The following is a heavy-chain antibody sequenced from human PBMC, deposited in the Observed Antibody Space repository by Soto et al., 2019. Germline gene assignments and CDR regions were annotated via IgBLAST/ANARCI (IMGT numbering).Heavy chain of an antibody. J-gene: IGHJ3*02. D-gene: IGHD3-10*01. CDR1: GGSISSGGYY. Sequence: LSLTCTVSGGSISSGGYYWSWIRQHPGKGLEWIGYIYYSGSTYYNPSLKSRVTISVDTSKNQFSLKLSSVTAADTAVYYCARVISITMVRGGFAFDIWGQGTMVTVSS. CDR3: ARVISITMVRGGFAFDI. CDR2: IYYSGST. V-gene: IGHV4-31*03.